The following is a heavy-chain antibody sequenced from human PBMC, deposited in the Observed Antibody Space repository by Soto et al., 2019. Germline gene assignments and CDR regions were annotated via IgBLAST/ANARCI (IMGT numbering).Heavy chain of an antibody. Sequence: GATLXISCKGSGYSFTSYWIGWVRQMPGKGLEWMGIIYPGDSDTRYSPSFQGQVTISADKSISTAYLQWSSLKASDTAMYYCARSKAAAGFSYSDAFDIWGQGTMVTVSS. D-gene: IGHD6-13*01. CDR2: IYPGDSDT. CDR3: ARSKAAAGFSYSDAFDI. J-gene: IGHJ3*02. CDR1: GYSFTSYW. V-gene: IGHV5-51*01.